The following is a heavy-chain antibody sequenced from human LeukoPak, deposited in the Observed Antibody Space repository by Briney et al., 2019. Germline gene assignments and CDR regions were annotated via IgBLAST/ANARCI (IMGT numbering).Heavy chain of an antibody. CDR3: ARDHNFHFDY. Sequence: PGGSLRLSCAASGFNFSDYYMSWLRQAPGKGLEWVSYISGSGYTIYYADSVKGRFTISRDNAKNSLYLQMTSLRAEDTAVHYCARDHNFHFDYWGQGTLVTVSS. CDR1: GFNFSDYY. J-gene: IGHJ4*02. V-gene: IGHV3-11*01. CDR2: ISGSGYTI.